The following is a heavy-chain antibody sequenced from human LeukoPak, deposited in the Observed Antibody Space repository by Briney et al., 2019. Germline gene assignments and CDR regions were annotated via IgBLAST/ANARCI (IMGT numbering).Heavy chain of an antibody. CDR1: GYTFSSYP. D-gene: IGHD3-22*01. Sequence: ASVKVSCKASGYTFSSYPMHWVRQAPGQGLEWMGIINPSGGSTSYAQKFQGRVTMTRDTSTSTVYMELSSLRSEDTAVYYCAREFYYESSAYGFEYWGQGTLVTVSS. CDR2: INPSGGST. V-gene: IGHV1-46*01. CDR3: AREFYYESSAYGFEY. J-gene: IGHJ4*02.